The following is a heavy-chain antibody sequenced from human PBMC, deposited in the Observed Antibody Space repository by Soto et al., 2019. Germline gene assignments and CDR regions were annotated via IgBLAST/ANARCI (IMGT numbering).Heavy chain of an antibody. Sequence: GGSLRLSCAASGFTFSSYGMHWVRQAPGKGLEWVAVIWYDGSNKYYADSVKGRFTISRDNSKNTLYLQMNSLRAEDTAVYYCARDIYSSSSPQDYWGQGTLVTVSS. CDR1: GFTFSSYG. D-gene: IGHD6-6*01. CDR2: IWYDGSNK. V-gene: IGHV3-33*01. J-gene: IGHJ4*02. CDR3: ARDIYSSSSPQDY.